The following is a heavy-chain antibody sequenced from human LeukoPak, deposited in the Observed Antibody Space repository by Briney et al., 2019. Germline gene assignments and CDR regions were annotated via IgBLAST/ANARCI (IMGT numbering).Heavy chain of an antibody. Sequence: GASVKVSCKVSGYTLTELSMHWVRQAPGKGLEWMGGFDPEDGETIYAQKFQGRVTKTEDTSTDTAYMELSSLRSEDTAVYYCATGFGVPSDIVDYWGQGTLVTVSS. J-gene: IGHJ4*02. D-gene: IGHD3-10*01. CDR1: GYTLTELS. CDR2: FDPEDGET. CDR3: ATGFGVPSDIVDY. V-gene: IGHV1-24*01.